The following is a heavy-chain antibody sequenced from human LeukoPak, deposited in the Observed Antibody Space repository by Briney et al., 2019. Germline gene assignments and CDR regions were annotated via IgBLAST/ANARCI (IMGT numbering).Heavy chain of an antibody. CDR2: IYYSGST. CDR1: GGSISSYY. CDR3: ARGGDSSGYYWFDY. D-gene: IGHD3-22*01. V-gene: IGHV4-59*01. Sequence: SETLSLTCTVSGGSISSYYWSWIRQPPGKGLEWIGYIYYSGSTNYNPSLKSRVTISVDTSKNQFSLKLSSVTAADTAEYYCARGGDSSGYYWFDYWGQGTLVTVSS. J-gene: IGHJ4*02.